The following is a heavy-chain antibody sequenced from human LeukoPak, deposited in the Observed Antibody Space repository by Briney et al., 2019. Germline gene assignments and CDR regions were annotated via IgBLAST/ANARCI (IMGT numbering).Heavy chain of an antibody. CDR2: VSYREGS. CDR3: ARVWDDYGDYQYYFDY. CDR1: GDSISSSAYY. V-gene: IGHV4-39*07. J-gene: IGHJ4*02. D-gene: IGHD4-17*01. Sequence: SETLSLTCSVSGDSISSSAYYWGWIRQPPEKGLEWIGSVSYREGSYQNPSLKTRVTVSMDTSKNQFSLRLRSVTAADTAVYYCARVWDDYGDYQYYFDYWGQGTLVTVSS.